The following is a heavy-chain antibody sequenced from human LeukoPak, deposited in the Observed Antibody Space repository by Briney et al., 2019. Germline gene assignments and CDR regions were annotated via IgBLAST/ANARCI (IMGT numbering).Heavy chain of an antibody. CDR1: GLTLGSCS. D-gene: IGHD6-13*01. Sequence: GGSLRLSCAASGLTLGSCSMNWVRQAPGKGLEWVSSISRSSGYVFYADSMKGRFTVSRDNSKNSLYLQMNTLRAEDTAVYYCARFPEGSSTWSIDFWGQGTLVTVSS. CDR2: ISRSSGYV. CDR3: ARFPEGSSTWSIDF. V-gene: IGHV3-21*01. J-gene: IGHJ4*02.